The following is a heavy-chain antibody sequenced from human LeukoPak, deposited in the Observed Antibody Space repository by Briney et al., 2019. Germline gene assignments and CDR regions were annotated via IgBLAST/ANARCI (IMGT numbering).Heavy chain of an antibody. V-gene: IGHV1-2*02. CDR2: INPNSGGT. CDR1: GYTFTGYY. CDR3: ARGARAKVVPAALDWFDP. J-gene: IGHJ5*02. D-gene: IGHD2-2*01. Sequence: ASVKVSCKASGYTFTGYYMHWVRQAPGQGLEWMGWINPNSGGTNYAQKFQGRVTMTRDTSISTAYMELSRLRSDDTAVYYCARGARAKVVPAALDWFDPWGQGTLVTVPS.